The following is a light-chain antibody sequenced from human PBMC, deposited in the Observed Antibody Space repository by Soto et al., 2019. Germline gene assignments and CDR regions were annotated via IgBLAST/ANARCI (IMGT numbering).Light chain of an antibody. CDR3: QQRSIWVT. J-gene: IGKJ4*01. CDR1: QSVSSY. Sequence: PGDRATLSCRASQSVSSYLAWYQQKPGQAPRLLIYDASKRATGIPARFSGSGSGTDFTLTISSLEPEDFAVYYCQQRSIWVTFGGWTKVEIK. CDR2: DAS. V-gene: IGKV3-11*01.